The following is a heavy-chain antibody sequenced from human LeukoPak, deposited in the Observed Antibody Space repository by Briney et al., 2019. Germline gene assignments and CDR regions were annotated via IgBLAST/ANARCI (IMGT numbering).Heavy chain of an antibody. V-gene: IGHV3-30*18. J-gene: IGHJ3*02. CDR3: AKGRVDNYASSDAFDI. Sequence: GGSLRLSCAASGFTLSSYGMHWVRQAPGKGLEGVAVISYHGSNKYYADSVKGRFTISRDNSKNTLYLQVNSLRAEDTAVYYCAKGRVDNYASSDAFDIWGQGTMVTVSS. CDR2: ISYHGSNK. CDR1: GFTLSSYG. D-gene: IGHD3-22*01.